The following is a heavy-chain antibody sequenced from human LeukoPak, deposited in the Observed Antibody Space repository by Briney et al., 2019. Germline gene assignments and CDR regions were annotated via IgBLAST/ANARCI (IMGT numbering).Heavy chain of an antibody. J-gene: IGHJ3*02. CDR3: ARDRAESIVGATVDAFDI. CDR2: IIPIFGTA. V-gene: IGHV1-69*05. Sequence: GASVKVSCKASGYTFTGYYMHWVRQAPGQGLEWMGGIIPIFGTANYAQKFQGRVTITTDESTSTAYMELSSLRSEDTAVYYCARDRAESIVGATVDAFDIWGQGTMVTVSS. D-gene: IGHD1-26*01. CDR1: GYTFTGYY.